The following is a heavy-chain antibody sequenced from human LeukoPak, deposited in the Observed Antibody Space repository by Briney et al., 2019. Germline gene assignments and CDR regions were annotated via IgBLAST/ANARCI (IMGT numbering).Heavy chain of an antibody. CDR3: AKDYDFGGFDY. Sequence: PGRSLRLSCAASGFTFSSYGMHWVRQAPGKGLEGVAVISYDGSNKYYADSVKGRFTISSDNSKNTLYLQMNSLRAEDTAVYYCAKDYDFGGFDYWGQGTLVTVSS. V-gene: IGHV3-30*18. CDR1: GFTFSSYG. CDR2: ISYDGSNK. D-gene: IGHD3/OR15-3a*01. J-gene: IGHJ4*02.